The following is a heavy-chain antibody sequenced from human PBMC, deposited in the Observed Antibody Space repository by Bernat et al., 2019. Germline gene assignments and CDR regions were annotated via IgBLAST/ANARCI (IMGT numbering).Heavy chain of an antibody. D-gene: IGHD4-17*01. CDR2: IWYDGSNK. J-gene: IGHJ4*02. CDR3: AGGGDYEFDY. Sequence: QVQLVESGGGVVQPGRSLRLSCAASGFTFSSYGMHWVRQAPGKGLEWVAVIWYDGSNKYYADSVKGRFTISRDNSKNTLYLQMNSLRAEDTAVYYCAGGGDYEFDYWGQGTLVTVSS. CDR1: GFTFSSYG. V-gene: IGHV3-33*01.